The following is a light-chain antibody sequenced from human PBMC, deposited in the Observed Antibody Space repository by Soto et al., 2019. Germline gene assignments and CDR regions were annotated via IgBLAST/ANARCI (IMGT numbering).Light chain of an antibody. Sequence: QSALIEPPSVSGSPGHSVTISFTGTSSDVGSYDYVSWYQQHPGTFPKPMIYEVSNRPSGVSNRFSGSKSGNTASLTISGLQAEDEADYYCSSYTSSSTLVFGTGTKVTVL. V-gene: IGLV2-14*01. J-gene: IGLJ1*01. CDR3: SSYTSSSTLV. CDR2: EVS. CDR1: SSDVGSYDY.